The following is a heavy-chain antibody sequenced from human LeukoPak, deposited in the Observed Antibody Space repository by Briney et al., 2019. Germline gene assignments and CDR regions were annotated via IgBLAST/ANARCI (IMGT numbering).Heavy chain of an antibody. CDR3: ARDTPPENYYDSSGPMDY. V-gene: IGHV4-59*01. Sequence: SETLSLTCAVSGGSISSYYWSWIRQPPGKGLEWIGNIYYSGSTNYNPSLKSRVTISVDTSKNQFSLKLSSVTAADTAVYYCARDTPPENYYDSSGPMDYWGQGTLVTVSS. D-gene: IGHD3-22*01. CDR2: IYYSGST. J-gene: IGHJ4*02. CDR1: GGSISSYY.